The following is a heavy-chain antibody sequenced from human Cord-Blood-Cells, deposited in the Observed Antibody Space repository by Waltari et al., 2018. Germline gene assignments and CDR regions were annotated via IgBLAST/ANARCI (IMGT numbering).Heavy chain of an antibody. D-gene: IGHD2-8*01. V-gene: IGHV1-69*01. CDR2: INPIFGTA. J-gene: IGHJ3*02. Sequence: QVQLVQSGAEVKKPGSSVKVSCKASGGTFSSYAISWVRQAPGQGLEWMGGINPIFGTANYAQKFQGRVTITADESTSTAYMELSSLRSEDTAVYYCASGYCTNGVCYDAFDIWGQGTMVTVSS. CDR1: GGTFSSYA. CDR3: ASGYCTNGVCYDAFDI.